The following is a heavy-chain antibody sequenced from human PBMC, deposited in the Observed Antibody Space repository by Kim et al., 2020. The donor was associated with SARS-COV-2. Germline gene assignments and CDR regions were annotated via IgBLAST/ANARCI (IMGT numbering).Heavy chain of an antibody. D-gene: IGHD3-16*01. J-gene: IGHJ3*01. V-gene: IGHV3-48*02. CDR2: ITKPSSSI. Sequence: GGSLRLSCATSGFTFSAYDMNWVRQAPGKGLEWLSFITKPSSSIFYADSVKGRFTTSRDNARNSLYLQMSSLTDEDTAVYFCVRDCWGVAFDFCGQGT. CDR3: VRDCWGVAFDF. CDR1: GFTFSAYD.